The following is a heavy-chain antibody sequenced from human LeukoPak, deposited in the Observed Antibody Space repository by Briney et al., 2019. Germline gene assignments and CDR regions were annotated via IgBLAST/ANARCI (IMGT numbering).Heavy chain of an antibody. CDR2: IYSSGST. CDR3: ARGSSSTIPYNWFDP. Sequence: SETLSLTCTVSGASISTYYWSWIRQPAGKGLEWIGRIYSSGSTTYNPSLESRGAISVDMSKNQFSLKLTSLTAADTAVYYCARGSSSTIPYNWFDPWGQGTLVTVSS. CDR1: GASISTYY. J-gene: IGHJ5*02. D-gene: IGHD2-2*01. V-gene: IGHV4-4*07.